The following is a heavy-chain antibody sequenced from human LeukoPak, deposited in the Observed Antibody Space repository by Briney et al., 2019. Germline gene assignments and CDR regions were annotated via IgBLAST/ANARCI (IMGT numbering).Heavy chain of an antibody. V-gene: IGHV1-2*02. CDR2: IRPNSGDT. CDR3: ARAYNSAYGGQFFDS. CDR1: VYTFTGNN. J-gene: IGHJ4*02. Sequence: ASVKVSCKASVYTFTGNNIHWVRQAPGQGVECMGWIRPNSGDTNYAQKFRARVTMTRDTSSSTAYMDLSGLRSDDTAVYYCARAYNSAYGGQFFDSWGQGTLVAVSS. D-gene: IGHD5-18*01.